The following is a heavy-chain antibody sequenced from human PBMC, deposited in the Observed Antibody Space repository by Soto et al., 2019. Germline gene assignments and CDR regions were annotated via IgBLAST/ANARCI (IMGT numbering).Heavy chain of an antibody. CDR2: INGGTGDT. Sequence: ASVKGPCKASGYPFQNYPIHWVRQAPGQRPEWMGWINGGTGDTRSSQRFQDRVTMTRDTSASTAYMELSSLRSEDTAVYFCARDRAPYCSGSSCSLDYYPYYGMDVWGQGTTVTVSS. CDR1: GYPFQNYP. CDR3: ARDRAPYCSGSSCSLDYYPYYGMDV. J-gene: IGHJ6*02. D-gene: IGHD2-2*01. V-gene: IGHV1-3*01.